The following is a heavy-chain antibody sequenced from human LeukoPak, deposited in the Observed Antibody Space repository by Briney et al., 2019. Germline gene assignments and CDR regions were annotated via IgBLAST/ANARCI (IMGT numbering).Heavy chain of an antibody. V-gene: IGHV4-4*07. J-gene: IGHJ5*02. D-gene: IGHD1-26*01. CDR2: IYTSGST. Sequence: PSETLSLTCTVCGGSISSFYWSWIRQPAGKGLEWIGRIYTSGSTNYNPSLKSRVTMSVDTSKNQFSLKLSSVTAADTAVYYCARVGATNWFDPWGQGTLVTVSS. CDR3: ARVGATNWFDP. CDR1: GGSISSFY.